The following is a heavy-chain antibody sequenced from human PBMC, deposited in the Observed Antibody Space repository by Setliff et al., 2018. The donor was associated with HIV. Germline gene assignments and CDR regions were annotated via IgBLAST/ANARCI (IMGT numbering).Heavy chain of an antibody. Sequence: GESLRLSCAASGFTFSSYEMNWVRQAPGKGLEWVSYISSSDSNIYYADSVRGRFTISRDNAKNSLYLQMNSLRAEDTAVYYCARGEPSILVVPAAFFDYWGQGTLVTVSS. D-gene: IGHD2-2*01. V-gene: IGHV3-48*03. CDR3: ARGEPSILVVPAAFFDY. CDR1: GFTFSSYE. J-gene: IGHJ4*02. CDR2: ISSSDSNI.